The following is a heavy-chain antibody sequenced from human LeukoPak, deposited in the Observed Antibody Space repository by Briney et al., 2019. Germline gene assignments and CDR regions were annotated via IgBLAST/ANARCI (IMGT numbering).Heavy chain of an antibody. CDR2: ISAYNGNT. CDR3: ARTKGSSGWYFAMAYFDY. J-gene: IGHJ4*02. V-gene: IGHV1-18*01. CDR1: GYTFTSYG. D-gene: IGHD6-19*01. Sequence: ASVKVSCKASGYTFTSYGISWVRQAPGQGLEWMGWISAYNGNTNCAQKLQGRVTMTTDTSTSTAYMELRSLRSDDTAVYYCARTKGSSGWYFAMAYFDYWGQGTLVTVSS.